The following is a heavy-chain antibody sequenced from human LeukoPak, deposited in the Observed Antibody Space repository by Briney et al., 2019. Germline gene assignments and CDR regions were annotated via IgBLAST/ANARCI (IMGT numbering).Heavy chain of an antibody. CDR3: AKDSPPPNYYDSSGYFDY. Sequence: GSLRLSCAASGFTFSSYAMSWVRQAPGKGLEWVSAISGSGGSTYYADSVKGRFTISRDNSKNTLYLQMNSLRAEDTAVYYCAKDSPPPNYYDSSGYFDYWGRGTLVTVSS. D-gene: IGHD3-22*01. CDR2: ISGSGGST. V-gene: IGHV3-23*01. CDR1: GFTFSSYA. J-gene: IGHJ4*02.